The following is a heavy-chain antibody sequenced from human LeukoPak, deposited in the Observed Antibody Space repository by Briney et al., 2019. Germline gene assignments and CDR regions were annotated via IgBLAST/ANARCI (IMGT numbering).Heavy chain of an antibody. CDR3: ARAVGNYGVSYWYFDL. D-gene: IGHD4-17*01. CDR1: GYSISSGCY. J-gene: IGHJ2*01. Sequence: AETLSLTCTVSGYSISSGCYWGWIRQPPGEGLGGIGSICHSGSTYYNPSLKSRVTISVDTPKNQLSLKLNYVTADGTAVYYCARAVGNYGVSYWYFDLLRRGTLVTVSS. CDR2: ICHSGST. V-gene: IGHV4-38-2*02.